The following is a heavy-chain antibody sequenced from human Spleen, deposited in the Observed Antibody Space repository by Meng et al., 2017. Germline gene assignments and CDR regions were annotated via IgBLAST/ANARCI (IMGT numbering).Heavy chain of an antibody. CDR1: GDSISSGGYY. CDR2: IYYSGST. J-gene: IGHJ4*02. V-gene: IGHV4-31*01. CDR3: ARGIAVAGTNPPFDY. Sequence: QVQLPESGPGLAKPSQTLSLTCTVSGDSISSGGYYWSWIRQHPGKGLEWIGYIYYSGSTYYNPSLKSLVTMSVDTSKNQFSLNLSSVTAADTAVYYCARGIAVAGTNPPFDYWGQGTLVTVSS. D-gene: IGHD6-19*01.